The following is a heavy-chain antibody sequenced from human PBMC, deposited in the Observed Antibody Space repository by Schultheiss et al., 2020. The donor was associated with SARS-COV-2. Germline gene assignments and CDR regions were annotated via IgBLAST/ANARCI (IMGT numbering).Heavy chain of an antibody. CDR3: ARGRYCSSTSCYTGYNWFDL. V-gene: IGHV1-18*01. CDR1: GYTFTSYG. D-gene: IGHD2-2*02. CDR2: ISAYNGNT. J-gene: IGHJ5*02. Sequence: ASVKVSCKASGYTFTSYGISWVRQAPGQGLEWMGLISAYNGNTNYAQKLQGRVTMTTDTSTSTAYMELRSLRSDDTAVYYCARGRYCSSTSCYTGYNWFDLWGQGTLVTVSS.